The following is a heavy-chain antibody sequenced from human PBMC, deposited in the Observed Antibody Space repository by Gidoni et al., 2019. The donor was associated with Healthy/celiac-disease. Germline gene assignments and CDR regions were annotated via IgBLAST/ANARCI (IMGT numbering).Heavy chain of an antibody. Sequence: QVQLVQSGAEVKKPGASVKVSCKASGYTFTGYYMHWVRQAPGQGLEWMGWINPNSGGTNDAQKFQGRVTMTRDTSISTAYMELSRLRSDDTAVYYCASLPGIAVADAFDIWGQGTMVTVSS. D-gene: IGHD6-19*01. V-gene: IGHV1-2*02. CDR1: GYTFTGYY. CDR2: INPNSGGT. CDR3: ASLPGIAVADAFDI. J-gene: IGHJ3*02.